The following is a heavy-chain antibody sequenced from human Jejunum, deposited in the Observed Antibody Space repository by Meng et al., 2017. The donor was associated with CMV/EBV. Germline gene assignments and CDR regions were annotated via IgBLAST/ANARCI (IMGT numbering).Heavy chain of an antibody. V-gene: IGHV3-21*01. D-gene: IGHD5-18*01. CDR3: ARAIGYTYGRPYFDY. Sequence: GFTVSSYAMNWVRQAPGKGLEWVSSISASSSYIYYADSMKGRFTISRDNAKNSLYLQMNSLRAEDTAVYYCARAIGYTYGRPYFDYWARERWSPSPQ. CDR2: ISASSSYI. CDR1: GFTVSSYA. J-gene: IGHJ4*02.